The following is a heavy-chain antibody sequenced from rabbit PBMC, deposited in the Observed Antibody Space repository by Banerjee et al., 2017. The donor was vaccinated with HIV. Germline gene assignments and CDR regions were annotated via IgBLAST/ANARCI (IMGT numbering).Heavy chain of an antibody. CDR2: IYPTYGAT. CDR3: VRDSGGWGADL. CDR1: GIDFSSSFW. J-gene: IGHJ4*01. D-gene: IGHD4-1*01. Sequence: QEQLVESGGGLVTLGGSLKLTCKASGIDFSSSFWISWVRQTPGKGLEWIGCIYPTYGATDYASWVNGRFTISLDNAQNTVYLQLNSLTAADTATYFCVRDSGGWGADLWGQGTLVTVS. V-gene: IGHV1S43*01.